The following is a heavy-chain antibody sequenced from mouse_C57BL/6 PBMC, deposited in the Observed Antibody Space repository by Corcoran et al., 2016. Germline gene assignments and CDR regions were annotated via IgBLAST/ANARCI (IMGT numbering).Heavy chain of an antibody. Sequence: EVQLQQSGPELVKPGASVKISCKASGYTFTDYYMNGVKQSHGKSLEWIGDINPNNGGTSYNQKFKGKATLTVDKSSSTAYMELRSLTSEDSAVYYCAKRLRRYFDVWGTGTTVTVSS. J-gene: IGHJ1*03. CDR3: AKRLRRYFDV. CDR2: INPNNGGT. D-gene: IGHD2-4*01. V-gene: IGHV1-26*01. CDR1: GYTFTDYY.